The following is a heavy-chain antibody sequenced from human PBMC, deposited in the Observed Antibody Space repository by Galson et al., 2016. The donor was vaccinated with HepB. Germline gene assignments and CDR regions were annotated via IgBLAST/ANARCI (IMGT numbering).Heavy chain of an antibody. D-gene: IGHD3-16*01. J-gene: IGHJ5*02. Sequence: SETLSLTCIVSGVSINGHSWSWIRQPPGKGLEWIGYVFFSGDTDSNPSLKSRVTMSVDPSENQFSLRLRSVTAADTAVYYCARVERLFYYDGGAAYKSFHFDPWGRGALVTVSS. CDR3: ARVERLFYYDGGAAYKSFHFDP. CDR2: VFFSGDT. CDR1: GVSINGHS. V-gene: IGHV4-59*11.